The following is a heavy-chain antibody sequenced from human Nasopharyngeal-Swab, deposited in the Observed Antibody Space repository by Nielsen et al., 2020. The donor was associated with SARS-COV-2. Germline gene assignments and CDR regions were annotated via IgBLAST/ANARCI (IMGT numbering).Heavy chain of an antibody. CDR2: ISWNSGSI. CDR1: GFTFDDYA. Sequence: GGSLRLSCAASGFTFDDYAMHWVRQAPGKGLEWVSGISWNSGSIGYADSVKGRFTISRDNAKNSLYLQMNSLRAEDTAVYYCARDGWYDILTGYLALYYYYYGMDVWGQGTTVTVSS. CDR3: ARDGWYDILTGYLALYYYYYGMDV. D-gene: IGHD3-9*01. V-gene: IGHV3-9*01. J-gene: IGHJ6*02.